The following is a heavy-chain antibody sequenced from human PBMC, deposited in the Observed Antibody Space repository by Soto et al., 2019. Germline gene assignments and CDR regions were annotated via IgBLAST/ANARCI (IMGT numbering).Heavy chain of an antibody. CDR2: ISYDGSNK. J-gene: IGHJ5*02. CDR1: GFTFSSYG. D-gene: IGHD3-10*01. V-gene: IGHV3-30*18. CDR3: AKDQGARWAGTFDP. Sequence: QVQLVESGGGVVQPGRSLRLSCAASGFTFSSYGMHWVRQAPGKGLEWVAVISYDGSNKYYADSVKGRFTISRDNSKNTLYLQMNGLRAEDTAVYYCAKDQGARWAGTFDPWGQGTLVTVSS.